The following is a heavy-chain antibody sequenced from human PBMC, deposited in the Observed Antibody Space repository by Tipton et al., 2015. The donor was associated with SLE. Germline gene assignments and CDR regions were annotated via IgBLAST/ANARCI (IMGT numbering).Heavy chain of an antibody. D-gene: IGHD4-17*01. V-gene: IGHV1-18*01. Sequence: QLVQSGVEVKKPGASVRVSCKASGYTFTTYDISWVRQAPGQGLEWMGWISTYNGNTNYAQKLQGRVTMTTDTSTNTAYMELRRLRSDDTAVYFCARDNGDYGFDYWGQGTLVTVSS. CDR1: GYTFTTYD. J-gene: IGHJ4*02. CDR2: ISTYNGNT. CDR3: ARDNGDYGFDY.